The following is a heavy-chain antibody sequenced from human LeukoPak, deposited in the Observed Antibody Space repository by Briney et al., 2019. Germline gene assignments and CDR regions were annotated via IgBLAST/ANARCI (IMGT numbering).Heavy chain of an antibody. CDR1: GFTFDDYG. J-gene: IGHJ3*02. Sequence: GGSLRLSCAASGFTFDDYGMSWVRQAPGEGLVWVSRISGDGSSSNYADSVKGRFTISRDNVKNTLYLQMNSLRAEDTAVYYCARGGSYLSAFDIWGQGTMVTVSS. CDR3: ARGGSYLSAFDI. CDR2: ISGDGSSS. V-gene: IGHV3-74*01. D-gene: IGHD1-26*01.